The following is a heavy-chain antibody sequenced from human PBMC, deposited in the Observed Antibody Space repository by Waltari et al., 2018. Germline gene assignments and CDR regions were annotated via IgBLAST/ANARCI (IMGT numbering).Heavy chain of an antibody. J-gene: IGHJ4*02. CDR1: GYTFTYRY. Sequence: QMQLVQSGAEVKKTGSSVKVSCKASGYTFTYRYLHWVRQAPGQALEWMGWITPVNGNTNYAQKFQDRVTSTRDRSMTTAYMELSILRSEDTAMYYCASGLSLDYWGQGTLVTVSS. CDR2: ITPVNGNT. CDR3: ASGLSLDY. V-gene: IGHV1-45*02.